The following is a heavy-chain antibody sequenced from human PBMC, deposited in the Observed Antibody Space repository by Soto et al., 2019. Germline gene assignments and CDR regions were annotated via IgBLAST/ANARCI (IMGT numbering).Heavy chain of an antibody. CDR1: GFTFSSYS. V-gene: IGHV3-21*01. CDR3: ARASQFPHGGMDV. CDR2: ISSSSYI. J-gene: IGHJ6*02. Sequence: GGSLRLSCAASGFTFSSYSMNWVRQAPGKGLEWVSSISSSSYIYYADSVKGRFTISRDNAKNSLYLQMNSLRAEDTAVYYCARASQFPHGGMDVWGQGTTVTVSS.